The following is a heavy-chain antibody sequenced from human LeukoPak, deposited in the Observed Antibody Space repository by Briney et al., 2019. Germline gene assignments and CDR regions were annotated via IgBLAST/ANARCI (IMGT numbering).Heavy chain of an antibody. Sequence: QTGGSLRLSCAVSGFTSYSDYMSWVRQAPGRGLEWVASLKRDGSERTYVDSVKGRFSISRDSAKDSLYLQMNGLGAEDTAVYYCATGRATNMYWGLGVLVTVSS. CDR2: LKRDGSER. CDR1: GFTSYSDY. D-gene: IGHD1-26*01. CDR3: ATGRATNMY. J-gene: IGHJ4*02. V-gene: IGHV3-7*01.